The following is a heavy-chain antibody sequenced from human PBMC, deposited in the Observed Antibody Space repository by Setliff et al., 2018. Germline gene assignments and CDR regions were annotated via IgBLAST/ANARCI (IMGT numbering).Heavy chain of an antibody. J-gene: IGHJ4*02. CDR3: AKPQVELRWGFES. Sequence: LRLSCAASGFTSSPYAMSWVRQAPGKGLEWVSTIYSGDRNTFYTDSVKGRFTIFRDGSKNTLFLQMTSLRAEDTAVYYCAKPQVELRWGFESWGQGTPVTVSS. CDR2: IYSGDRNT. V-gene: IGHV3-23*03. D-gene: IGHD1-7*01. CDR1: GFTSSPYA.